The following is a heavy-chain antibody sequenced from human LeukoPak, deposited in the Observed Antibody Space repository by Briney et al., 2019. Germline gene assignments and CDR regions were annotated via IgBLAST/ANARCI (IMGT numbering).Heavy chain of an antibody. CDR3: AEASIATAGILDY. CDR1: GFTFSSHA. CDR2: ISGSGGSI. V-gene: IGHV3-23*01. D-gene: IGHD6-13*01. J-gene: IGHJ4*02. Sequence: PGGSLRLSCAASGFTFSSHAMSWVRQAPGKGLEWVSAISGSGGSIYYADSVKGRFTISRGNSKNTLYLQMNGLRAEDTAVYYCAEASIATAGILDYWGQGTLVTVSS.